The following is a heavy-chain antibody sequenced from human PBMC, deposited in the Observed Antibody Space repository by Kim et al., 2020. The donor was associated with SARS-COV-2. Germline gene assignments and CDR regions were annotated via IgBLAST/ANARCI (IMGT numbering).Heavy chain of an antibody. V-gene: IGHV3-48*03. Sequence: GGSLRLSCAASGFTFSSYEMNWVRQAPGKGLEWVSYISSSGSTIYYADSVKGRFTISRDNAKNSLYLQMNSLRAEDTAVYYCARERGLWWRSFDYWGQGTLVTVSS. CDR1: GFTFSSYE. D-gene: IGHD2-21*01. J-gene: IGHJ4*02. CDR3: ARERGLWWRSFDY. CDR2: ISSSGSTI.